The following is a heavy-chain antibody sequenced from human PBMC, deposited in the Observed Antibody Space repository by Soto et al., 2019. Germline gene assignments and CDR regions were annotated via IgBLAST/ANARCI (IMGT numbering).Heavy chain of an antibody. CDR2: IYATGTT. D-gene: IGHD1-1*01. Sequence: QVQLQESGPGLVKPSETLSLTCTVSGASISGYYWSWIRKSAGKGLEWIGRIYATGTTDYNPSLKSRVMMAVDTYKKQFSLKLRSVTAADPAVYYCVRDGTKTVGDWFDPWGKGISVTVS. CDR3: VRDGTKTVGDWFDP. J-gene: IGHJ5*02. CDR1: GASISGYY. V-gene: IGHV4-4*07.